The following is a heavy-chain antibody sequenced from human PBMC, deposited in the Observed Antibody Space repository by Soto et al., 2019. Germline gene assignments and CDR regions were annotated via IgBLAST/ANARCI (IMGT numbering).Heavy chain of an antibody. Sequence: EVQLVESGGGSAQPGGSLSLSCAASGFTLSGYAMDWVRQASGKGLEYVSGISSNGVGTYYANSVQGRFTISRDNSKNTVYLQMSSLRPEDMAVYYCASRARPDFYYMDVWGKGTTVTVSS. CDR1: GFTLSGYA. CDR3: ASRARPDFYYMDV. D-gene: IGHD6-6*01. CDR2: ISSNGVGT. V-gene: IGHV3-64*01. J-gene: IGHJ6*03.